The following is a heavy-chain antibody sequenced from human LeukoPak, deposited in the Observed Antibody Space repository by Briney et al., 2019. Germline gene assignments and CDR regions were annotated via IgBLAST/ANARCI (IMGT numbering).Heavy chain of an antibody. CDR2: ISGSGGST. V-gene: IGHV3-23*01. Sequence: GGSLRLSCAASGFTFSSYSMNWVRQAPGKGLEWVSAISGSGGSTYYADSVKGRFTISRDNSKNTLYLQMNSLRAEDTAVYYCAKGPPHYDNFDAFDIWGQGTMVTVSS. J-gene: IGHJ3*02. CDR1: GFTFSSYS. D-gene: IGHD3-9*01. CDR3: AKGPPHYDNFDAFDI.